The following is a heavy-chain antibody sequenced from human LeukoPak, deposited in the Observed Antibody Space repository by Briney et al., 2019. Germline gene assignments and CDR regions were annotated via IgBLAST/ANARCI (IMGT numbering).Heavy chain of an antibody. CDR2: ISGSGGST. V-gene: IGHV3-23*01. CDR1: GFTFSSYA. D-gene: IGHD3-10*01. CDR3: AKAVLWFGESYFDY. Sequence: GGSLRLSCAASGFTFSSYAMSWVRQAPGKGLEWVSAISGSGGSTYYADSVKGQFTISRDNSKNTLYLQINSLRAEDTAVYYCAKAVLWFGESYFDYWGQGPLVTVSS. J-gene: IGHJ4*02.